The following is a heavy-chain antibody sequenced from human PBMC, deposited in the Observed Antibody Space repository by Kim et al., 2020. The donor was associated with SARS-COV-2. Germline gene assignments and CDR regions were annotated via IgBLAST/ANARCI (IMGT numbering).Heavy chain of an antibody. Sequence: GGSLRLSCAASGFTFSNAWMSWVRQAPGKGLEWVGRIRSKTDGGTTDYAAPVKGRFTISRDDSENTLYLQMNSLKTEDTAVYYCTTASVTTPGGFDYWGQGTLVTVSS. D-gene: IGHD4-17*01. CDR1: GFTFSNAW. V-gene: IGHV3-15*01. CDR3: TTASVTTPGGFDY. CDR2: IRSKTDGGTT. J-gene: IGHJ4*02.